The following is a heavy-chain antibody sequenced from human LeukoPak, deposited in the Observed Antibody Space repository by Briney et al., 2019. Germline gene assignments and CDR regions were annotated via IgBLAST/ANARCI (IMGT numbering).Heavy chain of an antibody. CDR3: ARSYCSSSSCYNPYFDY. J-gene: IGHJ4*02. Sequence: SQTLSLTCTVSGGSISSGDYYWSWIRQPPGKGLEWIGYIYYSGSTYYNPSLKSRVTISVDTSKNQFSLKLSSVTAADTAVYYCARSYCSSSSCYNPYFDYWGQGTLVTVSS. CDR1: GGSISSGDYY. CDR2: IYYSGST. V-gene: IGHV4-30-4*08. D-gene: IGHD2-2*02.